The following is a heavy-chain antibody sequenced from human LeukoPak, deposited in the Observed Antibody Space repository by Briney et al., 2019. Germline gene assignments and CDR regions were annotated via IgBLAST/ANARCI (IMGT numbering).Heavy chain of an antibody. D-gene: IGHD4-23*01. CDR2: IIPIFGTA. Sequence: SVKVSCKASGGTLSSYAISWVRQAPGQGLEWMGGIIPIFGTANYAQKFQGRVTITADESTSTAYMELSSLRSEDTAVYYCARDRPADYGGNSGAFNCWGQGTLVTVSS. J-gene: IGHJ4*02. V-gene: IGHV1-69*13. CDR3: ARDRPADYGGNSGAFNC. CDR1: GGTLSSYA.